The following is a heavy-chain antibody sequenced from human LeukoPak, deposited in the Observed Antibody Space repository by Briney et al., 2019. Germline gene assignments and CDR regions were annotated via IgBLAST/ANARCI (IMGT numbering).Heavy chain of an antibody. CDR2: IGIDSGNT. J-gene: IGHJ5*02. CDR3: AREYCSSTSCSNWFDP. D-gene: IGHD2-2*01. Sequence: GGSLRLSCAASGFTFSDYSMNWVRQAPGKGLEWVSYIGIDSGNTNYADSVKGRFTISGDKAKNSLYLQMNSLRVEDTAVYYCAREYCSSTSCSNWFDPWGQGTLVTVSS. V-gene: IGHV3-48*01. CDR1: GFTFSDYS.